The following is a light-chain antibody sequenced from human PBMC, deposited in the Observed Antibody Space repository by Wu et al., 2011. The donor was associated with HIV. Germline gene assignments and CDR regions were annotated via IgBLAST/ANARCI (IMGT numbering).Light chain of an antibody. CDR2: DTS. V-gene: IGKV3-20*01. Sequence: EIVLTQSPDTLSLSPGERATLSCRASQTVGNSYSAWYQQKPGQAPRLLIFDTSNRAIGIPDRFSGSGSGTDFTLTISRLEPEDFAVYYCQXYGSSSYTFGRGPSWR. CDR1: QTVGNSY. CDR3: QXYGSSSYT. J-gene: IGKJ2*01.